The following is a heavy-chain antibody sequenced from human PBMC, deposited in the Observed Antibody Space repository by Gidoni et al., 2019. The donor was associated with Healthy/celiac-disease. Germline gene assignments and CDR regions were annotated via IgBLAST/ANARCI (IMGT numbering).Heavy chain of an antibody. J-gene: IGHJ4*02. CDR3: AKEDFGVVIISNSYDY. CDR2: ISGGGGST. CDR1: GVTFSIHA. Sequence: EVQLLESGGGLVQPGGSLRLSCAASGVTFSIHAMNWVRQAPGKGVEWVSAISGGGGSTYYADSVKGQFTISRDNSKNTLYLQMNSLRADDKAVYYCAKEDFGVVIISNSYDYWGQGTLVTVSS. V-gene: IGHV3-23*01. D-gene: IGHD3-3*01.